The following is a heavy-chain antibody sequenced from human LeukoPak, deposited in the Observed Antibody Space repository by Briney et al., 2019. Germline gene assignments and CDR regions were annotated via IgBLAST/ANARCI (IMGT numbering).Heavy chain of an antibody. CDR1: GYTFTGYY. CDR3: AKTHRYCSSTSCYLLYYYYYMDV. Sequence: ASVKVSCKASGYTFTGYYMHWVRQAPGQGLEWMGWINPNSGGTNHAQKFQGRVTMTRDTSISTAYMELSRLRSDDTAFYYCAKTHRYCSSTSCYLLYYYYYMDVWGKGTTVTVSS. D-gene: IGHD2-2*01. CDR2: INPNSGGT. V-gene: IGHV1-2*02. J-gene: IGHJ6*03.